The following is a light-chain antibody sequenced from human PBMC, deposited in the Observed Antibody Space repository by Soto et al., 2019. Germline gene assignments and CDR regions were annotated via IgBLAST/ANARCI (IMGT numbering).Light chain of an antibody. CDR2: DAS. J-gene: IGKJ2*01. CDR3: QQYGRSPPFT. Sequence: EIVLTQSPGTLSLSPGERAILACRASQSLSSDLAWYQQKPGQAPRLLIYDASTRAAGIPDRFTGSGSGTDFTLAISRPEPGDVAVYYCQQYGRSPPFTFGQGTKLEIQ. CDR1: QSLSSD. V-gene: IGKV3-20*01.